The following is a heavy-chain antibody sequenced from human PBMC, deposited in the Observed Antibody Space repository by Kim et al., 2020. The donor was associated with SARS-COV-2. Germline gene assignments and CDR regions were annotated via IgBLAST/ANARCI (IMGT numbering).Heavy chain of an antibody. CDR1: GGTFSSYA. D-gene: IGHD2-15*01. CDR2: IIPIFGTA. Sequence: SVKVSCKASGGTFSSYAISWVRQAPGQGLEWMGGIIPIFGTANYAQKFQGRVTITADESTSTAYMERSSLRSEDTAVYYCARGEYCSGGSCYDYYYYGMDVWGQGTTVTASS. V-gene: IGHV1-69*13. CDR3: ARGEYCSGGSCYDYYYYGMDV. J-gene: IGHJ6*02.